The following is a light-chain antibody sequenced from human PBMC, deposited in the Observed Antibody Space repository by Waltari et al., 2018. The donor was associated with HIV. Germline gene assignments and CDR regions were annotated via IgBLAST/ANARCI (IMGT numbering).Light chain of an antibody. CDR3: CSYAGSNTYL. CDR1: SLVVGSFNY. V-gene: IGLV2-23*02. Sequence: QSPLTQPASVSGFPGQWFTISDTGSSLVVGSFNYDYWYQQHPGKAPKLLIYDVSKRPSGVSHRFSGSNSGNTASLTLSGLQAEDEADYYCCSYAGSNTYLFGTGTELTVL. CDR2: DVS. J-gene: IGLJ1*01.